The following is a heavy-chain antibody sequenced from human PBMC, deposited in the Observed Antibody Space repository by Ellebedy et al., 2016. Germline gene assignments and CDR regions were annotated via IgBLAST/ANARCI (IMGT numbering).Heavy chain of an antibody. CDR3: ARQEMATVGDAFDI. Sequence: ASVKVSCKASGYSFTGFYMHWVRQAPGQGLEWMGWINANSGGTNYAQKFQGWVTMTRDTSISTAYMELSRLRSDDTAVYYCARQEMATVGDAFDIWGQGTMVTVSS. V-gene: IGHV1-2*04. D-gene: IGHD5-24*01. CDR2: INANSGGT. J-gene: IGHJ3*02. CDR1: GYSFTGFY.